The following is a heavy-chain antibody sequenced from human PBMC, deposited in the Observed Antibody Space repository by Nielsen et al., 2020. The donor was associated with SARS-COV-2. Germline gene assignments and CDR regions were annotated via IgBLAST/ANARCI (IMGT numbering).Heavy chain of an antibody. CDR3: ARDPVDTAMDPYFFDY. Sequence: GGSLRLSCAASGFTLSSYTMHWVRQTPGKGLEWVAVISYDGSNKYYADSVKGRVTISRDNSQNTLYLQINSLRAEDTAVYFCARDPVDTAMDPYFFDYWGQGTLVTVSS. J-gene: IGHJ4*02. D-gene: IGHD5-18*01. CDR2: ISYDGSNK. V-gene: IGHV3-30*04. CDR1: GFTLSSYT.